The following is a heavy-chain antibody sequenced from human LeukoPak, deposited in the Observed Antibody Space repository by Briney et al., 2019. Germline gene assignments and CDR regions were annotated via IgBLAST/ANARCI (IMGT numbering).Heavy chain of an antibody. CDR3: ARDRNSGSSLDI. J-gene: IGHJ3*02. CDR2: IYPYSGDT. V-gene: IGHV1-2*02. D-gene: IGHD6-6*01. CDR1: GYTFTGYY. Sequence: ASVKVSFTASGYTFTGYYIHWVRQAPGQGLEWMGWIYPYSGDTNYAQNFQGRVTMTRDTSISTAYMELGSLKSDDTAVYYCARDRNSGSSLDIWGQGTMLTVSS.